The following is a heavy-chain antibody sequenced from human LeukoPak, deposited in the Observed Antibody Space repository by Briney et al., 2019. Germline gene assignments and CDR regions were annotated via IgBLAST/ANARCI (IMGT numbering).Heavy chain of an antibody. V-gene: IGHV3-23*01. CDR3: AKDSHWILFDD. D-gene: IGHD2-2*03. CDR1: GFTFTTYG. Sequence: PGGSLRLSCSASGFTFTTYGMNWVRQAPGKGMEWVSGIGGSGTRTYYADSVKGRFTISRDNSKNTLYLQMNSLRDEDTAVYYCAKDSHWILFDDWGQRTLVTVSS. CDR2: IGGSGTRT. J-gene: IGHJ4*02.